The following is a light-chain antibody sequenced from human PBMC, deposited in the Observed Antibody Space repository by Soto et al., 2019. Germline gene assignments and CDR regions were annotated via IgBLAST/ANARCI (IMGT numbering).Light chain of an antibody. V-gene: IGLV2-14*01. CDR2: QVT. Sequence: QSALTQPASVSGSLGQSITISCTGTTRDIAGYNYISWYQQLPGKAPKLMIYQVTIRHSGISNRFSGSKSGNTASLTISGLQAEDEADYYCTSFSSSTSLYVFGTGTKVTVL. J-gene: IGLJ1*01. CDR3: TSFSSSTSLYV. CDR1: TRDIAGYNY.